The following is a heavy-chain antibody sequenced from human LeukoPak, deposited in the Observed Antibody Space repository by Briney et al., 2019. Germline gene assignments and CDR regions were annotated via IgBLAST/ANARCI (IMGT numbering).Heavy chain of an antibody. CDR2: ISSSSSYI. J-gene: IGHJ6*02. Sequence: GGSLRLSCAASGFTFSSYSMNWVRQAPGKGLGWVSSISSSSSYIYYADSVKGRFTISRDNAKNSLYLQMNSLRAEDTAVYYCAREGPIFGVVITQYYYYGMDVWGQGTTVTVSS. CDR1: GFTFSSYS. V-gene: IGHV3-21*01. CDR3: AREGPIFGVVITQYYYYGMDV. D-gene: IGHD3-3*01.